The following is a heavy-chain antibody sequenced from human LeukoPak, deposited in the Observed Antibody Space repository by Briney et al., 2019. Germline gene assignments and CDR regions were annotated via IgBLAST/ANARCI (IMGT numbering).Heavy chain of an antibody. Sequence: GGSLRLSCAASGFTFSSYGMHWVRQAPGKGLVWVAFIRYNGSNKYYADSVKGRFTISRDNSKNTLYLQMNSLRAEDTAVYYCAKSGGLLVYYFDYWGQGTLVTVSS. CDR2: IRYNGSNK. V-gene: IGHV3-30*02. CDR1: GFTFSSYG. CDR3: AKSGGLLVYYFDY. J-gene: IGHJ4*02. D-gene: IGHD2-21*01.